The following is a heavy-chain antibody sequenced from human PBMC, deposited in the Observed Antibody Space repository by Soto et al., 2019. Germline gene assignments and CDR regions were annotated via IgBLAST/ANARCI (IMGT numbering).Heavy chain of an antibody. Sequence: QVQLVQSGAEVKKPGSSVKVSCKASGGTFSSYAINWVRQAPGQGLEWMGGIIPIFGTANYAQKFQGRVTITADESTSTAYMELSSLRSEDTAVYYCASTYCTNGVCYRKYYFDYWGQGTLVTVSS. CDR3: ASTYCTNGVCYRKYYFDY. V-gene: IGHV1-69*01. CDR1: GGTFSSYA. J-gene: IGHJ4*02. CDR2: IIPIFGTA. D-gene: IGHD2-8*01.